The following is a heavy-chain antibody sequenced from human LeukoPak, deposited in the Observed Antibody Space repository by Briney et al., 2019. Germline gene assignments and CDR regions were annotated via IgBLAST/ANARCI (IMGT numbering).Heavy chain of an antibody. CDR1: GGSISSGGYY. CDR3: ARYFLDGFRFDP. J-gene: IGHJ5*02. V-gene: IGHV4-31*11. D-gene: IGHD3/OR15-3a*01. Sequence: SQTLSLTCAVSGGSISSGGYYWSWIRQHPGKGLEWIGYIYYSGSTYYNPSLKSRVTISVDTSKNQFSLKLSSVTAADTAVYYCARYFLDGFRFDPWGQGTLVTVFS. CDR2: IYYSGST.